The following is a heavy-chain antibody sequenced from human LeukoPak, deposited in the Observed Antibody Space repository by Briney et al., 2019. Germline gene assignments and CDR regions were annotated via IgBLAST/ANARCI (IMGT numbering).Heavy chain of an antibody. CDR1: GFTVTNYY. CDR3: TRDPDG. CDR2: IYSGGDT. V-gene: IGHV3-66*01. J-gene: IGHJ4*02. Sequence: GSLRLSCATSGFTVTNYYLSWVRQAPGKGLEWVSVIYSGGDTFHADSVKGRFTLSRDNSKNILYLQMNSLRAEDTAVYYCTRDPDGWGQGTLVTVSS.